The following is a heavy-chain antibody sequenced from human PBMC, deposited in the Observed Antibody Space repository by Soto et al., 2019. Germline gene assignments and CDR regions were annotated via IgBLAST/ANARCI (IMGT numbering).Heavy chain of an antibody. CDR2: ISGYNGNT. CDR3: AREGQAPYYYYGMDV. Sequence: GASVKVSCTASGYTFTNYGFIWVRQAPGQGLEWMGWISGYNGNTKYAEKFQGRVTMTTDTSTSTAHMELRSLRSDDTAVYYCAREGQAPYYYYGMDVWGQGTAVTVSS. CDR1: GYTFTNYG. V-gene: IGHV1-18*01. J-gene: IGHJ6*02.